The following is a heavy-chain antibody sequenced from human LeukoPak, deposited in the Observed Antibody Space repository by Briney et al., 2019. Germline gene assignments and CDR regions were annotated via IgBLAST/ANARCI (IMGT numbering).Heavy chain of an antibody. Sequence: KPGESLKISCKGSGYSFTSYWIGRVRQMPGKGLEWVGIIYPGDSDTIYSPSFQGQVSISADKSTNTAFLQWSSLKASDTAKYYCTRHGGYDYYTDVWGKGTTVTISS. CDR3: TRHGGYDYYTDV. CDR1: GYSFTSYW. D-gene: IGHD3-16*01. CDR2: IYPGDSDT. V-gene: IGHV5-51*01. J-gene: IGHJ6*03.